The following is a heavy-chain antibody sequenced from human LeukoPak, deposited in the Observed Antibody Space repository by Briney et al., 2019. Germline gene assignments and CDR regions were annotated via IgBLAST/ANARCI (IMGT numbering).Heavy chain of an antibody. J-gene: IGHJ4*02. Sequence: GGSLRLSCAASGFAFSSYGMYYVRQAPGKGLEWVAFIRYDGSNKYYADSVKGRFTISRDNSKNTLYLQMNSLRAEDTAVYYCAKDLTGIFDYWGQGTLVTVSS. D-gene: IGHD1-20*01. CDR1: GFAFSSYG. CDR3: AKDLTGIFDY. V-gene: IGHV3-30*02. CDR2: IRYDGSNK.